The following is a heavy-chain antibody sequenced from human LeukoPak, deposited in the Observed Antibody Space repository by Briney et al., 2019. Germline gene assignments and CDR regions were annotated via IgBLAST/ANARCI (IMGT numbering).Heavy chain of an antibody. CDR1: GFTFSSYG. V-gene: IGHV3-33*01. J-gene: IGHJ3*02. CDR2: IWYDGSNK. CDR3: ARGTPYDSSGYYYEGTPFDI. Sequence: PGGSLRLSCAASGFTFSSYGMHWVRQAPGKGLEWVAVIWYDGSNKYYADSVKGRFTISRDNSKNTLYLQMNSLRAEDTAVYYCARGTPYDSSGYYYEGTPFDIWGQGTMVTVSS. D-gene: IGHD3-22*01.